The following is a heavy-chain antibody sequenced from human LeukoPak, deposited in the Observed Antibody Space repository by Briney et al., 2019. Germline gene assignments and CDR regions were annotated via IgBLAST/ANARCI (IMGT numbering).Heavy chain of an antibody. CDR1: GFTFSDYG. D-gene: IGHD2-15*01. CDR2: IRNDGSYD. V-gene: IGHV3-30*02. J-gene: IGHJ5*01. CDR3: AKGGSPSHNWFNS. Sequence: GGSLRLSCAASGFTFSDYGMHWVRQAPGKGLEWVAFIRNDGSYDYFPVSVKFLFTMSRDNSMNALFLKMNSLRAEDTAVYYCAKGGSPSHNWFNSWGQGTLVTVSS.